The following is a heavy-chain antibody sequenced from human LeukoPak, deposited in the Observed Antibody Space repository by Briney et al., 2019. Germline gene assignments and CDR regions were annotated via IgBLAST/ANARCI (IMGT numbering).Heavy chain of an antibody. J-gene: IGHJ4*02. CDR2: ISTGNGNT. D-gene: IGHD3-10*01. Sequence: ASVKVSCKASASTFSTYAIHWVRQAPGQGLGWMGWISTGNGNTRYSKAFQDRVTITRDTSASTVYMDLRGLRSEDMAVYYCARENYYRIGRFDRAYLDDWGQGTLVTVSS. CDR1: ASTFSTYA. CDR3: ARENYYRIGRFDRAYLDD. V-gene: IGHV1-3*03.